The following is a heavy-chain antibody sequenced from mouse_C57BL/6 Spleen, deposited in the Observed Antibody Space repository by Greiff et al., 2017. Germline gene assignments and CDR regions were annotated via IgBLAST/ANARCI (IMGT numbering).Heavy chain of an antibody. CDR1: GYTFTSYW. CDR2: IDPSDSET. Sequence: VQLQQSGAELVRPGSSVKLSCKASGYTFTSYWMHWVQQRPIQGLEWIGNIDPSDSETPYNQTFKDKATLTVAKSSSTAYMQLRSLTSEDSAVYYCARSWWAHPYWYFDVWGTGTTVTVSS. J-gene: IGHJ1*03. V-gene: IGHV1-52*01. D-gene: IGHD1-1*02. CDR3: ARSWWAHPYWYFDV.